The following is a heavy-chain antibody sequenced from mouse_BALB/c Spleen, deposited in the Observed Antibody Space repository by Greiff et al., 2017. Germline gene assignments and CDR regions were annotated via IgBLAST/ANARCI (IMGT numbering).Heavy chain of an antibody. D-gene: IGHD2-1*01. Sequence: EVKLMESGGGLVQPGGSMKLSCVASGFTFSNYWMNWVRQSPEKGLEWVAEIRLKSNNYATHYAESVKGRFTISRDDSKSSVYLQMNNLRAEDTGIYYCTTTLGAMDYWGQGTSVTVSS. CDR1: GFTFSNYW. CDR3: TTTLGAMDY. CDR2: IRLKSNNYAT. J-gene: IGHJ4*01. V-gene: IGHV6-6*02.